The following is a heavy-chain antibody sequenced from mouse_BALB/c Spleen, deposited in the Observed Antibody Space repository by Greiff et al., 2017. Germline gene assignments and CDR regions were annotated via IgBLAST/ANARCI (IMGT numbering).Heavy chain of an antibody. Sequence: VHLVESGPGLVAPSQSLSITCTVSGFSLTSYGVHWVRQPPGKGLEWLGVIWAGGSTNYNSALMSRLSISKDNSKSQVFLKMNSLQTDDTAMYYCAKIYYYGSSFSYWYFDVWGAGTTVTVSS. CDR3: AKIYYYGSSFSYWYFDV. D-gene: IGHD1-1*01. CDR2: IWAGGST. J-gene: IGHJ1*01. CDR1: GFSLTSYG. V-gene: IGHV2-9*02.